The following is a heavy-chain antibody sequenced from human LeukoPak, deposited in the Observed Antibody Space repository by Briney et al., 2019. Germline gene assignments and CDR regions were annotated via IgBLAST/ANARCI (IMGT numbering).Heavy chain of an antibody. D-gene: IGHD3-16*02. CDR3: ARAFVMITFGGVIHDY. CDR1: GGSFSGYY. Sequence: SETLSLTCAVYGGSFSGYYWSWIRQPPGKGLEWIGEINHSGSTNYNPSLKSRVTISVDTSKNQFSLKLSSVTAADTAVYYCARAFVMITFGGVIHDYWGQGTLVTVSS. CDR2: INHSGST. J-gene: IGHJ4*02. V-gene: IGHV4-34*01.